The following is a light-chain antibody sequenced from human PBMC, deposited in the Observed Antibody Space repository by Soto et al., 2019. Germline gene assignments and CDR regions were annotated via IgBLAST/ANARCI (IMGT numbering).Light chain of an antibody. CDR3: QQYGSSSYT. J-gene: IGKJ2*01. Sequence: QSPGTLSLSPGERATLSCRASQSVSSSYLAWYQQKPGQAPRLLIYDASSRATGIPDRFIGSGSGTDFTLTISRLEPEDFAEYYCQQYGSSSYTFGQGTKVDIK. V-gene: IGKV3-20*01. CDR2: DAS. CDR1: QSVSSSY.